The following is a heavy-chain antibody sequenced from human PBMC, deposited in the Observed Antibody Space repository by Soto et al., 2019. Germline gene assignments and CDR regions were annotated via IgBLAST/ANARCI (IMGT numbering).Heavy chain of an antibody. J-gene: IGHJ3*02. D-gene: IGHD4-17*01. Sequence: EVQLLESGGGLVPPGGSLRLSCAAPKFTFTNYAMTWVRQAPGKGLEWVSSISGSGGNTNYADSVRGRFTISRDNSKNTLYLQMDRLSADDTAVYYCARDPNGDYIGAFDNWGQGTMVTDSS. CDR3: ARDPNGDYIGAFDN. V-gene: IGHV3-23*01. CDR2: ISGSGGNT. CDR1: KFTFTNYA.